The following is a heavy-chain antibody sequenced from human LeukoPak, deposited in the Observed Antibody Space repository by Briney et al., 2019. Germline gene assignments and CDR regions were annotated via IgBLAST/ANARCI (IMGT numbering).Heavy chain of an antibody. D-gene: IGHD6-6*01. CDR2: VSGSGSNI. CDR3: ARGRSIAARGVDY. V-gene: IGHV3-48*04. CDR1: GFTFSSYS. Sequence: GGSLRLSCAASGFTFSSYSMNWVRRAPGKGLEWVSYVSGSGSNIYYADSVKGRFTISRDNAKNSLYLQMNSLRAEDTAVYYCARGRSIAARGVDYWGQGTLVTVSS. J-gene: IGHJ4*02.